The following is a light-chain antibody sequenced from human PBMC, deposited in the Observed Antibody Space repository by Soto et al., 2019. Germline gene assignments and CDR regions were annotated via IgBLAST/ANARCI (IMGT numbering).Light chain of an antibody. J-gene: IGLJ2*01. V-gene: IGLV2-14*01. CDR1: MRDVGAYNL. CDR3: SSYISSSTFVV. CDR2: EVR. Sequence: QSVLTQPASVSGSAGQSITISCSGTMRDVGAYNLVSWYQQHPGTAPKLIIYEVRNRPSGISSRFSGSRSGNTASLTISGLQPEDEGDYYCSSYISSSTFVVFGGGTKLTVL.